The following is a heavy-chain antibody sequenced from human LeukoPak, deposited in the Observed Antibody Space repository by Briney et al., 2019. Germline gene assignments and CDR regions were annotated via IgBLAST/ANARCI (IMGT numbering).Heavy chain of an antibody. D-gene: IGHD2-21*02. Sequence: SETLSLTCSVSGGSISSGSYYWSWIRQPAGKGLEWIGRFYTSGSTYYNPSLKSRVTISVDTSKNQFSLKLSSVTAADTAVYYCARHEVKGGDRGYFDYWGQGTLVTVSS. J-gene: IGHJ4*02. CDR1: GGSISSGSYY. CDR2: FYTSGST. CDR3: ARHEVKGGDRGYFDY. V-gene: IGHV4-61*02.